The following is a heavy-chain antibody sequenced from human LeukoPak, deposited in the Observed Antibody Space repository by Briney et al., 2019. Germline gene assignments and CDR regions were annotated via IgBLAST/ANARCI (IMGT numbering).Heavy chain of an antibody. CDR2: ICSRSSAI. D-gene: IGHD3-16*01. CDR1: GFTFSSYN. Sequence: QPGGSLRLSCAASGFTFSSYNMNWVRQAPGKGLEWVSYICSRSSAIYYADSVKGRFTISRDNAKSSLYLQMNSLRDEDTAVYYCARGATGFDYWGQGTLVTVSS. CDR3: ARGATGFDY. J-gene: IGHJ4*02. V-gene: IGHV3-48*02.